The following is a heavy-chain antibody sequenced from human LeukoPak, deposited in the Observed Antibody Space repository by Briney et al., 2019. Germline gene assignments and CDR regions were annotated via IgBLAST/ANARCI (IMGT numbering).Heavy chain of an antibody. J-gene: IGHJ5*02. CDR1: GGSISSYY. CDR3: ARGGIMITFGGVIALNWFDP. CDR2: IYYSGST. V-gene: IGHV4-59*01. D-gene: IGHD3-16*02. Sequence: SETLCHTCTVSGGSISSYYWSWIRQPPGKGLEWIGYIYYSGSTNYNPSLKSRVTISVDTSKNQFSLKLSSVTAADTAVYYCARGGIMITFGGVIALNWFDPWGLGTLVTVSS.